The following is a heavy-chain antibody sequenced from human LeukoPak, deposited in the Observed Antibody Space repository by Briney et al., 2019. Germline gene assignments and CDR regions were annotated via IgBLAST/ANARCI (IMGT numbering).Heavy chain of an antibody. CDR3: AKVSATVTRRPDYMDV. J-gene: IGHJ6*03. D-gene: IGHD4-17*01. Sequence: GGSLRLSCAASGFTFSSYSMNWVRQAPGKGLEWVAFIRYDGSNKYYADSVKGRFTISRDNSKNTLYLQMNSLRAEDTAVYYCAKVSATVTRRPDYMDVWGKGTTVTISS. CDR1: GFTFSSYS. V-gene: IGHV3-30*02. CDR2: IRYDGSNK.